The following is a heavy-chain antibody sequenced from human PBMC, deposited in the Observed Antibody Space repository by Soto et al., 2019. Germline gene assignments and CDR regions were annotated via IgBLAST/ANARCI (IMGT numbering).Heavy chain of an antibody. D-gene: IGHD2-8*01. CDR2: IYYSGST. V-gene: IGHV4-39*01. CDR3: ARLGPMLYDYDYYYYMDV. Sequence: SETLSLTCTVSGGSISSSSYYWGWIRQPPGKGLEWIGSIYYSGSTYYNPSLKSRVTISVDTSKNQFSLKLSSVTAADTAVYYCARLGPMLYDYDYYYYMDVWGKGTTVTVSS. CDR1: GGSISSSSYY. J-gene: IGHJ6*03.